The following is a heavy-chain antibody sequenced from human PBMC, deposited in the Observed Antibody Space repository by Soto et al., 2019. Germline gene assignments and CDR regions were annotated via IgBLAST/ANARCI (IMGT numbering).Heavy chain of an antibody. Sequence: PGGSLGIACATSGFTFSIYSMNWVRQAPGRGLDSLQSISSSSSYIYYADSVKGRFTISRDNAKNSLYLQMNSLRAEDTAVYYCARMAGFVNIGSWYQPPTGLFDYWGQGTMVTVSS. J-gene: IGHJ4*02. V-gene: IGHV3-21*01. D-gene: IGHD2-2*01. CDR3: ARMAGFVNIGSWYQPPTGLFDY. CDR2: ISSSSSYI. CDR1: GFTFSIYS.